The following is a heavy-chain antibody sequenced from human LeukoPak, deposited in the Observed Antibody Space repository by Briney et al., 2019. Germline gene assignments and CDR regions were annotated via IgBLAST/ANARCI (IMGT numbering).Heavy chain of an antibody. CDR2: IYYSGSTYYSGST. Sequence: PSETLSLTCTVSGGSISSYYWSWIRQPPGKGLEWIGSIYYSGSTYYSGSTYYNLSLKSRVIISVDTSKNQFSLKLTSVTAADTAVYYCVVCPGSYYLNWFDPWGQGTLVTVSS. CDR3: VVCPGSYYLNWFDP. D-gene: IGHD3-10*02. V-gene: IGHV4-39*07. CDR1: GGSISSYY. J-gene: IGHJ5*02.